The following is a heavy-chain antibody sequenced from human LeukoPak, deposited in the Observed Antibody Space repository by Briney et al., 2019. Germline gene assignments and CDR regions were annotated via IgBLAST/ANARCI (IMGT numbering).Heavy chain of an antibody. D-gene: IGHD2-2*01. V-gene: IGHV3-21*01. CDR3: ARDSRVVVPAAMSDAFDN. CDR2: ISSSSSYI. Sequence: GGSLRLSCAASGFTFSSYSMNWVRQAPGKGLEWVSSISSSSSYIYYADSVKGRFTISRDNAKNSLYLQMNSLRAEDTAVYYCARDSRVVVPAAMSDAFDNWGQGTMVTVSS. J-gene: IGHJ3*02. CDR1: GFTFSSYS.